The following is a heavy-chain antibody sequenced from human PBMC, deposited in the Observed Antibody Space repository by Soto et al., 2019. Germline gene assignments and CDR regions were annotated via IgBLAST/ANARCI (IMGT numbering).Heavy chain of an antibody. CDR2: IYYSGST. Sequence: QLQLQESGPGLVKPSETLSLTCTVSGGSISSSSYYWGWIRQPPGKGLEWIGSIYYSGSTYYNPSLKSRVTISVDTSKNQFSLKLSSVTAADTAVYYCARHRLGEWFGELLPFDYWGQGTLVTVSS. D-gene: IGHD3-10*01. CDR1: GGSISSSSYY. J-gene: IGHJ4*02. CDR3: ARHRLGEWFGELLPFDY. V-gene: IGHV4-39*01.